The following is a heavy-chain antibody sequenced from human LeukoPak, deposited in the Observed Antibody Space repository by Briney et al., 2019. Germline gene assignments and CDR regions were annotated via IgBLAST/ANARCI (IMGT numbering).Heavy chain of an antibody. V-gene: IGHV1-2*02. CDR3: ASNTATVFDN. D-gene: IGHD2-21*02. J-gene: IGHJ4*02. CDR1: GYIFTDNY. CDR2: INPKSGGT. Sequence: ASVKVSCKASGYIFTDNYMHWVRQAPAEGLEWMGWINPKSGGTNFAQKFQGRVTMTRDTSTSTAYMELSRLRSDDTAVYYCASNTATVFDNWGQGALVTVSS.